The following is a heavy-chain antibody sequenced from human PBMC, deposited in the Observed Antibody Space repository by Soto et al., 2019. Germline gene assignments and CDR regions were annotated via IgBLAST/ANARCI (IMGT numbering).Heavy chain of an antibody. Sequence: SETLSLTCTVSGGSISSGDYYWSWIRQPPGKGLEWIGYIYYSGSTYYNPSLKSRVTISVDTSKNQFSLKLSSVTAADTAVYNCARVGNDYDFWRDNWFDPWGQGTLVTVSS. CDR1: GGSISSGDYY. V-gene: IGHV4-30-4*01. CDR3: ARVGNDYDFWRDNWFDP. CDR2: IYYSGST. J-gene: IGHJ5*02. D-gene: IGHD3-3*01.